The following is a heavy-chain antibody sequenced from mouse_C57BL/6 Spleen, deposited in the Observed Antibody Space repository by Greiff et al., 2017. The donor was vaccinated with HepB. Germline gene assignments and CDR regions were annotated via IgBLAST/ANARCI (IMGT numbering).Heavy chain of an antibody. V-gene: IGHV1-54*01. Sequence: VKLQESGAELVRPGTSVKVSCKASGYAFTNYLIEWVKQRPGQGLEWIGVINPGSGGTNYNEKFKGKATLTADKSSSTAYMQLSSLTSEDSAVYFCARWDWDVWYFDVWGTGTTVTVSS. CDR3: ARWDWDVWYFDV. CDR2: INPGSGGT. J-gene: IGHJ1*03. CDR1: GYAFTNYL. D-gene: IGHD4-1*01.